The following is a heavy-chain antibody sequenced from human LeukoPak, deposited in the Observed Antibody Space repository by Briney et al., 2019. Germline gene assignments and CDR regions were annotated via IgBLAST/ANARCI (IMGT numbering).Heavy chain of an antibody. CDR2: ISSSSSYK. CDR3: ARASPKGTISYGYFDL. J-gene: IGHJ2*01. V-gene: IGHV3-21*01. CDR1: GFTFNSYS. Sequence: KPGGSLRLSCAASGFTFNSYSMNWVRQAPGKGLELVSSISSSSSYKYYADSVKGRFTISRDNAKNSLYLQMSSLRAEDTAVYYCARASPKGTISYGYFDLWGRGTLVTVSS. D-gene: IGHD2-8*01.